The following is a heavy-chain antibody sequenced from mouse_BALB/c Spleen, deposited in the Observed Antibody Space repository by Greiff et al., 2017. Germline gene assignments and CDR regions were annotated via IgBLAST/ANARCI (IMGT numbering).Heavy chain of an antibody. D-gene: IGHD3-3*01. CDR2: INSNGGST. CDR1: GFTFSSYG. CDR3: AREGGHYYGMDY. Sequence: EVMLVESGGGLVQPGGSLKLSCAASGFTFSSYGMSWVRQTPDKRLELVATINSNGGSTYYPDSVKGRFTISRDNAKNTLYLQMSSLKSEDTAMYYCAREGGHYYGMDYWGQGTSVTVSS. J-gene: IGHJ4*01. V-gene: IGHV5-6-3*01.